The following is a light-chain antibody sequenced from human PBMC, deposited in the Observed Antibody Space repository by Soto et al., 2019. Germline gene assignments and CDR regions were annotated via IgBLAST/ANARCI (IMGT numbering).Light chain of an antibody. J-gene: IGKJ1*01. Sequence: EIEMTQSTYSVSASVGDRVTITCRASQGISSWLAWYQQKPGKAPKLLIYAASSLQSGVPSRFSGSGSGTDFTLTISCLQSEDFATYYCQQYYSYPRTFAQGTKVAIK. CDR3: QQYYSYPRT. V-gene: IGKV1-12*01. CDR2: AAS. CDR1: QGISSW.